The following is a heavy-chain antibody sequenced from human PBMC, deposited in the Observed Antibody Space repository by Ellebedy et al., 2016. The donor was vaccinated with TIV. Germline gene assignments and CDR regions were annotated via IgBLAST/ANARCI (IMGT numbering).Heavy chain of an antibody. J-gene: IGHJ6*02. CDR3: ARVYGDYRMDV. CDR1: GFTFSSYS. V-gene: IGHV3-21*01. D-gene: IGHD4/OR15-4a*01. Sequence: GGSLRLSCAASGFTFSSYSMNWVRQAPGKGLEWVSSISSSSGYRYYADSVKGRFTISRANAKNSLYLQMNSLRAEDTAGYYCARVYGDYRMDVWGQGTTVTVSS. CDR2: ISSSSGYR.